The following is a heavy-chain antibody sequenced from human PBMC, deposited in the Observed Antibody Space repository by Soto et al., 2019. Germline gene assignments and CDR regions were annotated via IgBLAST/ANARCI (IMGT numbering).Heavy chain of an antibody. V-gene: IGHV4-39*01. CDR2: IYYSWST. J-gene: IGHJ4*02. CDR1: GGSISSSSYY. D-gene: IGHD5-18*01. CDR3: AAMAQAPPHRTSQPPAY. Sequence: QLQLQESGPGLVKPSETLSLTCTVSGGSISSSSYYWGWIRQPPGKGLEWIGSIYYSWSTYYNPSLKSRVTISDDTSNNQFSLKLSSVTAADTAVYYVAAMAQAPPHRTSQPPAYWGQGTLVTVSS.